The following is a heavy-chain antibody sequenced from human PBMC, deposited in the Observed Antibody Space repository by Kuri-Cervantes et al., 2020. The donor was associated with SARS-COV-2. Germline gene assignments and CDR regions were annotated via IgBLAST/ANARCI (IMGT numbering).Heavy chain of an antibody. J-gene: IGHJ4*02. CDR2: IRGTGGST. Sequence: RGLLRLSSAASGVTFSSYAMSWVCQPPGKGLEWISAIRGTGGSTYYADSVKGRFTISRDNSKNTLYLQMNSLRAEDTAVYYISKAYYDFWIVYYRGVYNFDYWCQGTLVTVSS. V-gene: IGHV3-23*01. CDR3: SKAYYDFWIVYYRGVYNFDY. D-gene: IGHD3-3*01. CDR1: GVTFSSYA.